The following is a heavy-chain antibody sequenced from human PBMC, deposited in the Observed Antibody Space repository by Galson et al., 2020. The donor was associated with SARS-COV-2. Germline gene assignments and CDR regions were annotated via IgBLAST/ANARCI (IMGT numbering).Heavy chain of an antibody. CDR3: ARDFNEIAVGAY. D-gene: IGHD6-19*01. J-gene: IGHJ4*02. V-gene: IGHV4-61*03. CDR2: IYYSGNT. Sequence: SETLSLTCTVPGGSVSSGNYYWSWIRQPPGKGLEWIGFIYYSGNTNYNPSLKSRFTISVDTSKNHFSLKLSSVTAADTAVYYCARDFNEIAVGAYWGQGTLVTVSS. CDR1: GGSVSSGNYY.